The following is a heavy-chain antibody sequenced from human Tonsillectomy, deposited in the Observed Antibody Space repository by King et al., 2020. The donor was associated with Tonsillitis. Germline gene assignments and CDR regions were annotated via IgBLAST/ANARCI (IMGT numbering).Heavy chain of an antibody. J-gene: IGHJ4*02. CDR1: GFTFSDFY. D-gene: IGHD2-2*01. Sequence: VQLVESGGGLVKPGGSLRLSCAASGFTFSDFYMSWVRQAPGKGLDWIAFISNTGRHTNYADSVKGRFTISRDNAQKSLYLLMNTLRAEDTAMYYCARGTSAVPAAMLYRGQGALVTVSS. CDR3: ARGTSAVPAAMLY. CDR2: ISNTGRHT. V-gene: IGHV3-11*06.